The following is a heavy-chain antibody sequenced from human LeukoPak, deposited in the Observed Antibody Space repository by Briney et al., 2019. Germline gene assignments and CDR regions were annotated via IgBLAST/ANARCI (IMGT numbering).Heavy chain of an antibody. V-gene: IGHV1-8*03. J-gene: IGHJ3*02. Sequence: ASVKVSCKASGYTFTSYDINWVRQATGQGLEWMGWMNPNSGNTGYAQKFQGRVTITRNTSISTAYMELSSLRSEDTAVYYCARDRGTTGTTPVPTFDTWGQGTMVTVSS. CDR2: MNPNSGNT. CDR3: ARDRGTTGTTPVPTFDT. D-gene: IGHD1-1*01. CDR1: GYTFTSYD.